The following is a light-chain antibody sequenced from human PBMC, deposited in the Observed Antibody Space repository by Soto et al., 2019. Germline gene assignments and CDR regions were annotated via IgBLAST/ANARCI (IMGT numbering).Light chain of an antibody. J-gene: IGKJ5*01. Sequence: ENVLTQSQGTLSFSPGERATLSCRARQSVGRNSLAWFQQKSGQAPRLVIYGASSRAAGIPDRLSGSGSGTDFQLTISLLKPEDCAVYYCQKDATSPIPFGHGTRIEIK. V-gene: IGKV3-20*01. CDR3: QKDATSPIP. CDR1: QSVGRNS. CDR2: GAS.